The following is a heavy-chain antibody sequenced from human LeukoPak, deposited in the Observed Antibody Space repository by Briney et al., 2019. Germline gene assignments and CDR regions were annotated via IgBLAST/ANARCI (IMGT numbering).Heavy chain of an antibody. J-gene: IGHJ6*02. D-gene: IGHD3-10*01. CDR3: ARGMVRGVIITRHYCYYGMDV. CDR2: ISAYNGNT. CDR1: GYTFTSYG. Sequence: GASVKVSCKASGYTFTSYGISWVRQAPGQGLEWMGWISAYNGNTNYAQKLQGRVTMTTDTSTSTAYMELRSLRSDDTAVYYCARGMVRGVIITRHYCYYGMDVWGQGTTVTVSS. V-gene: IGHV1-18*01.